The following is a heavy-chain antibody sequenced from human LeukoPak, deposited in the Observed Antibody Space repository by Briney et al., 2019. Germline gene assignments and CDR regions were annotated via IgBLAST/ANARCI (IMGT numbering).Heavy chain of an antibody. Sequence: ASVKVSCKASGGTFSSYAISWVRRAPGQGLEWMGRIIPIFGTANYAQKFQGRVTITTDESTSTAYMELSSLRSEDTAVYYCAVESGSSGFLPFDYWGQGTLVTVSS. J-gene: IGHJ4*02. CDR3: AVESGSSGFLPFDY. D-gene: IGHD6-19*01. CDR1: GGTFSSYA. V-gene: IGHV1-69*05. CDR2: IIPIFGTA.